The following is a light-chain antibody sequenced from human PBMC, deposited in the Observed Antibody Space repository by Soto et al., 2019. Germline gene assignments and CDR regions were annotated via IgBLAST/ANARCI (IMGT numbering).Light chain of an antibody. V-gene: IGLV1-44*01. Sequence: QPVLSQPPSASGTPGQRVTISCSGRSSNIGSNTVNWYQQLPGTAPKLLIYSDNQRPSGVPDRFSGSKSGTSASLAISGLQSEDEADYYCAAWDGSLNGVVFGGGTKVTVL. CDR2: SDN. CDR3: AAWDGSLNGVV. CDR1: SSNIGSNT. J-gene: IGLJ2*01.